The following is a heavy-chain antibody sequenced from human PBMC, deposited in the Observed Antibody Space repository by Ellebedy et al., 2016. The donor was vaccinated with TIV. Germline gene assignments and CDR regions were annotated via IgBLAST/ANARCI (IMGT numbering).Heavy chain of an antibody. CDR1: GYTFTSYG. J-gene: IGHJ6*02. V-gene: IGHV1-69*13. CDR2: IMPIFGTA. D-gene: IGHD2/OR15-2a*01. CDR3: ANTSDPAAWYYYYGMDV. Sequence: ASVKVSCKASGYTFTSYGISWVRQAPGQGLEWMGGIMPIFGTANYAQKFQGRVTITADESTSTAYMELSSLRSEDTAVYYCANTSDPAAWYYYYGMDVWGQGTTVTVSS.